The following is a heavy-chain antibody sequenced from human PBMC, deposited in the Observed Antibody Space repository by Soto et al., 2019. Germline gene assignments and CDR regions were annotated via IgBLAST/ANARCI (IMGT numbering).Heavy chain of an antibody. D-gene: IGHD3-10*01. V-gene: IGHV3-74*01. J-gene: IGHJ4*02. CDR1: GFTFSSHW. CDR3: ARGGSGTYLLDY. Sequence: EVQLVESGGGLVQPGGSLRLSCAASGFTFSSHWLHWVRQAPGKGLVWVSRINSDGSSTNYADSVKGQFTISRDNAKNTVYLQVNSLRVEDTAVYYCARGGSGTYLLDYWGQGTLVTVSS. CDR2: INSDGSST.